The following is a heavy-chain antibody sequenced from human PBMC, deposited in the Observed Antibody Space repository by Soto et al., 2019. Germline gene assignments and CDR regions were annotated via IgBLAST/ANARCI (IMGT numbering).Heavy chain of an antibody. CDR1: GFTLTSYR. Sequence: QVQLVQSGAEVKKPGASVKVSCKASGFTLTSYRISWVRQAPGQGLEWMGWISAYTGNRNYAQNLQGRVTMTTDTSTSTAYMELRSLRSDDTAVYYCATDTPPIDYWGQGTLVTVSS. CDR3: ATDTPPIDY. J-gene: IGHJ4*02. CDR2: ISAYTGNR. V-gene: IGHV1-18*01.